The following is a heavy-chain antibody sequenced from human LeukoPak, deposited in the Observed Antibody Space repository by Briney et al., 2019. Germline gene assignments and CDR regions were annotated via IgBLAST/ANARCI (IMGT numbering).Heavy chain of an antibody. D-gene: IGHD3-3*01. V-gene: IGHV1-8*03. CDR2: MNPNSGNT. CDR3: ARTYYDFWSGYYTGYYYYMDV. Sequence: EASVKVSCKASGYTFTSYDINWVRQATGQGREWMGWMNPNSGNTGYAQKFQGRVTITRNTSISTAYMELSSLRSEDTAVYYCARTYYDFWSGYYTGYYYYMDVWGKGTTVTVSS. J-gene: IGHJ6*03. CDR1: GYTFTSYD.